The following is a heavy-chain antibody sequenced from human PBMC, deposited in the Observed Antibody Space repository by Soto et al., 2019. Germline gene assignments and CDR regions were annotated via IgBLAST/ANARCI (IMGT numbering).Heavy chain of an antibody. D-gene: IGHD6-13*01. V-gene: IGHV3-48*01. CDR2: ISSSSSTI. J-gene: IGHJ5*02. CDR3: ARHPERIAEIGWFDP. Sequence: GGSLRLSCAASGFTFSSYSMNWVRQAPGKGLEWVSYISSSSSTIYYAESVEGRFTISRDNAKNSLYLQMNSLRAEDTAVYYCARHPERIAEIGWFDPWGQGTLVTVSS. CDR1: GFTFSSYS.